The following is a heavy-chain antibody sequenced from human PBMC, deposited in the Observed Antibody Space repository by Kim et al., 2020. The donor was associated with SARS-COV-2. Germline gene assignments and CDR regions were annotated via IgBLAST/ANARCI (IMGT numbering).Heavy chain of an antibody. D-gene: IGHD3-10*01. J-gene: IGHJ4*02. Sequence: GGSLRLSCAASGFTFSTYSMHWVRQAPGKGLVWVSDINGDGRLTSNADSVKGRFTISRHNAKNTLYLQMNSLRVEDTAVYFCTRGSYGSSDHWGQGTLVTVSA. CDR2: INGDGRLT. CDR3: TRGSYGSSDH. CDR1: GFTFSTYS. V-gene: IGHV3-74*01.